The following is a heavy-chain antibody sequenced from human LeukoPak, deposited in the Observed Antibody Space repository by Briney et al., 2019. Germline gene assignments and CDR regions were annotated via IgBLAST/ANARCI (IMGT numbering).Heavy chain of an antibody. Sequence: GESLKTSCKGSGYSFSSYWIGWVRQMPGKGLEWMGIIYPSDSDTRYSPSFQGQVTISADKSITTAYLQWSSLKASDTAMYYCVRGSSYHNYWGQGTLVAVSS. CDR1: GYSFSSYW. CDR3: VRGSSYHNY. D-gene: IGHD6-6*01. J-gene: IGHJ4*02. V-gene: IGHV5-51*01. CDR2: IYPSDSDT.